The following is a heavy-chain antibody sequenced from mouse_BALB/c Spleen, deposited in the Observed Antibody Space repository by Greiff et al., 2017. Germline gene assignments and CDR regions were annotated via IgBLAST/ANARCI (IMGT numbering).Heavy chain of an antibody. CDR1: GFTFSSYG. Sequence: EVQGVESGGGLVQPGGSLKLSCAASGFTFSSYGMSWVRQTPDKRLELVATINSNGGSTYYPDSVKGRFTISRDNAKNTLYLQMSSLKSEDTAMYYCAREGSSYWYFDVWGAGTTVTVSS. J-gene: IGHJ1*01. V-gene: IGHV5-6-3*01. CDR2: INSNGGST. CDR3: AREGSSYWYFDV. D-gene: IGHD1-1*01.